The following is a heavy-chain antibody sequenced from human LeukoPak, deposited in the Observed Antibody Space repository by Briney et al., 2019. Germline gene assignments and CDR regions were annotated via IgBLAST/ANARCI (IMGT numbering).Heavy chain of an antibody. V-gene: IGHV3-23*01. CDR3: AKQLGYCSDGSCYFPY. Sequence: PGGSLRLSCAASGFTSSSYALNWVRQAPGKGLEWVATVSGSGDRMYHADSVQGRFTISRDNSKSTLCLQMNSLRAEDTAVYYCAKQLGYCSDGSCYFPYWGQGTLVTVSS. CDR1: GFTSSSYA. CDR2: VSGSGDRM. D-gene: IGHD2-15*01. J-gene: IGHJ4*02.